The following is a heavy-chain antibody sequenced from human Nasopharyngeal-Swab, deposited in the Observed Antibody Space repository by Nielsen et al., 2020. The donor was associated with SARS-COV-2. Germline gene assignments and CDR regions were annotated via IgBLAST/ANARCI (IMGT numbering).Heavy chain of an antibody. J-gene: IGHJ3*02. CDR1: GGSISSYY. D-gene: IGHD3-3*01. V-gene: IGHV4-59*01. CDR2: IYYSGST. Sequence: GSLRLSCTVSGGSISSYYWSWIRQPPGKGLEWIGYIYYSGSTNYNPSLKSRVTISVDTSKNQFSLKLSSVTAADTAVYHCARGGGLGYYDFWSGYSQTSDAFDIWGQGTMVTVSS. CDR3: ARGGGLGYYDFWSGYSQTSDAFDI.